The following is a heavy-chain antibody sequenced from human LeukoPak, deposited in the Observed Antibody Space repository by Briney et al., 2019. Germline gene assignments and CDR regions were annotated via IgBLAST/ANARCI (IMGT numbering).Heavy chain of an antibody. CDR1: GGSISSSSYY. V-gene: IGHV4-39*01. J-gene: IGHJ4*02. CDR2: IYYDGST. D-gene: IGHD3-22*01. Sequence: SETLSLTCSVSGGSISSSSYYWGWIRQPPGKGLEWIGSIYYDGSTYYNPSLKSRVTIFVDTSKNQFSLKLTSVTAADTAVYYCVTYYFDSSGPKKNYWGQGTLVTVSS. CDR3: VTYYFDSSGPKKNY.